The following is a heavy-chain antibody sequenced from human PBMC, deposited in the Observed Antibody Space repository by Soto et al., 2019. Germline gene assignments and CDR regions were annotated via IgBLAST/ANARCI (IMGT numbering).Heavy chain of an antibody. D-gene: IGHD6-19*01. J-gene: IGHJ6*02. V-gene: IGHV4-59*11. CDR2: IFDSRNT. CDR3: ARSVAVSADYFYYGLDV. CDR1: GGSISSHY. Sequence: SETLSLTCIVSGGSISSHYWSWIRQPPGKGLEWIGYIFDSRNTNYNPSLRSRVSMSVDTSKNQFSLMLRSVSAADTAVYYCARSVAVSADYFYYGLDVWGHGTTVTVSS.